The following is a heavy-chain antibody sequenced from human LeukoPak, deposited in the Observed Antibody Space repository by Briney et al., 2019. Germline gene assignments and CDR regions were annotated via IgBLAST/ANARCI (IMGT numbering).Heavy chain of an antibody. Sequence: PGGSLRLSCAASGFTFSSYAMSWVRQAPGKGLEWVSAISGSGGSTYYADSVKGRFTISRDNSKSTLYLQMNSLRAEDTAVYYCAKDLKEGRYYFDYWGQGTLVTVSS. CDR1: GFTFSSYA. CDR3: AKDLKEGRYYFDY. V-gene: IGHV3-23*01. CDR2: ISGSGGST. J-gene: IGHJ4*02.